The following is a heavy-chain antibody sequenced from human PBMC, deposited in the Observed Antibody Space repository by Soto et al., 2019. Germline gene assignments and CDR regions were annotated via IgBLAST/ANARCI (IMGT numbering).Heavy chain of an antibody. CDR2: INSDGSST. CDR1: GFTFSTYW. J-gene: IGHJ4*02. Sequence: EVQVVESGGGLVQPGGSLRLSCAASGFTFSTYWMHWVRQAPRKGLVWVSRINSDGSSTSYADSVKGRFTISRDNAKNTLYLQMNSLRAEDTAVYYCVRQTAYCGGDCYLGYWGQGTLVTVSS. V-gene: IGHV3-74*01. D-gene: IGHD2-21*02. CDR3: VRQTAYCGGDCYLGY.